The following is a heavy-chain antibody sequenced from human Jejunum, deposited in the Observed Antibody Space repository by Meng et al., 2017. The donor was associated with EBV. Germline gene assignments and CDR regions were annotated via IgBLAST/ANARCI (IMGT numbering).Heavy chain of an antibody. V-gene: IGHV6-1*01. CDR3: ARVNLLGRGFNV. CDR2: TYYRSQWST. J-gene: IGHJ6*02. Sequence: QVQLHQSGPGLVDPSQNLSVNCDIFGDSVTNDNAGWNWIRQSPSRGLEWLGRTYYRSQWSTDYAPSMRNRLTIYPDTSRNQFSLHLNFVTPEDTAVYYCARVNLLGRGFNVWGQGTSVTVSS. CDR1: GDSVTNDNAG.